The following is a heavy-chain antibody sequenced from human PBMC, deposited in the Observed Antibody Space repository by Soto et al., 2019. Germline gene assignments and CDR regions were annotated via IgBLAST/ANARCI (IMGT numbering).Heavy chain of an antibody. J-gene: IGHJ4*02. Sequence: PSETLSLTCTVSGGSISSGDYYWSWIRQPPGKGLEWIGYIYYSGSTYYNPSLKSRVTISVDTSKNQFSLKLSSVTAADTAVYYCAGTVLRYFDWLFFDYWGQGTLVTVSS. CDR1: GGSISSGDYY. D-gene: IGHD3-9*01. CDR2: IYYSGST. V-gene: IGHV4-30-4*01. CDR3: AGTVLRYFDWLFFDY.